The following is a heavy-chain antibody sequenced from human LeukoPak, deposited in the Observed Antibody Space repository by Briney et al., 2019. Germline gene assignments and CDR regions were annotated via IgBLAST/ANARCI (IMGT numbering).Heavy chain of an antibody. D-gene: IGHD3-22*01. Sequence: SVKVSCKASGGTFSSYAISWVRQAPGQGLEWMGGIIPIFGTANYAQKFQGRVTITADKSTSTAYMELSSLRSEDTAVYYCARDAGISYYDSSGYPFDYWGQGTLVTVSS. CDR3: ARDAGISYYDSSGYPFDY. J-gene: IGHJ4*02. V-gene: IGHV1-69*06. CDR1: GGTFSSYA. CDR2: IIPIFGTA.